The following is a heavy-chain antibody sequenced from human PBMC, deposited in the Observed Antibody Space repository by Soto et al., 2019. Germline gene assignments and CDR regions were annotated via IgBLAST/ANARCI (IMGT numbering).Heavy chain of an antibody. J-gene: IGHJ5*02. CDR1: GFTVSSNY. Sequence: GGSLRLSCAASGFTVSSNYMSWVRQAPGKGLEWVSVIYSGGSTYYADSVKGRFTISRDNSKNTLYLQMNSLRAEDTAVYYCAREHDYNWFDPWGQGTLVTVSS. CDR3: AREHDYNWFDP. D-gene: IGHD2-21*02. V-gene: IGHV3-66*01. CDR2: IYSGGST.